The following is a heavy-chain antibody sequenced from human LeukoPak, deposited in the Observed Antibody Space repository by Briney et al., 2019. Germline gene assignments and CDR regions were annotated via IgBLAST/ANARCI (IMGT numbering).Heavy chain of an antibody. Sequence: GGSLRLSCVGSGFNFSDYYMSWIRQAPGKGLEWVAVISYDGSNKYYADSVKGRFTISRDNSKNTLYLQMNSLRAEDTAVYYCARDLGSLGYCSSTSCLNYYYYGMDVWGQGTTVTVSS. V-gene: IGHV3-30*03. CDR1: GFNFSDYY. CDR3: ARDLGSLGYCSSTSCLNYYYYGMDV. D-gene: IGHD2-2*01. J-gene: IGHJ6*02. CDR2: ISYDGSNK.